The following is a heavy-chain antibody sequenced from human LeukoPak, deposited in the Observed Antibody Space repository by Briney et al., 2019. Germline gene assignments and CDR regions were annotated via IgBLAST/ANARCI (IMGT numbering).Heavy chain of an antibody. J-gene: IGHJ4*01. D-gene: IGHD4-23*01. V-gene: IGHV3-13*01. CDR1: GFTLGRHD. Sequence: GGSLRLSCTASGFTLGRHDMHWVRQTTGEGLEWVAALASGSQTFYADSVKGRFTVTRDESKNMMFLQMNTLRPDDTAMYYCVRQGGGDNCRWGQGALVTVSS. CDR2: LASGSQT. CDR3: VRQGGGDNCR.